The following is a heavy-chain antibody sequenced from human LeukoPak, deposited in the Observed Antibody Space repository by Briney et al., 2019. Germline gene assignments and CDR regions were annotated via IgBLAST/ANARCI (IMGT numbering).Heavy chain of an antibody. CDR1: GFTFSSYG. CDR2: IWYDGSNK. Sequence: PGGSLRLSCAASGFTFSSYGMHWVRQAPGKGLEWVAVIWYDGSNKYYADSVKGRFTISRDNSKNTLYLQMNSLRAEDTAVYYCARDGINYYGCSGYFDYWGQGTLVTVSS. J-gene: IGHJ4*02. V-gene: IGHV3-33*01. D-gene: IGHD3-22*01. CDR3: ARDGINYYGCSGYFDY.